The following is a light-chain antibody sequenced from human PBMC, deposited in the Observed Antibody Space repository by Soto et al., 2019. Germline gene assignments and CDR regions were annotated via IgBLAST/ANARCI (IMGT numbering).Light chain of an antibody. Sequence: QPVLTQSSSASASLGSSVKLTCTLSSGHSSYIIAWHQQQPGKAPRYLMKVEGSGNYNKESGVPDRFSGSSSGADRYLTISNLQFEDEADYYCETWDSNTRVFGGGTKLTVL. CDR2: VEGSGNY. CDR1: SGHSSYI. CDR3: ETWDSNTRV. V-gene: IGLV4-60*02. J-gene: IGLJ2*01.